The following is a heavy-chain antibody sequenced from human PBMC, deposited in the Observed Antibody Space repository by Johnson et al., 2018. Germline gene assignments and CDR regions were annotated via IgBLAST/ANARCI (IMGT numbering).Heavy chain of an antibody. CDR3: ARDAYDSRGYPYYYYYYYMDV. V-gene: IGHV3-72*01. Sequence: EVQLVESGGGLVQPGGSLRLSCAASGFTFSDHYMDWVRQAPGKGLEWVGRTRNKANSYTTEYAASVKGRFTISRDDSKNALYPQMNSLKTEENAVYYCARDAYDSRGYPYYYYYYYMDVWGKGTTVTVSS. D-gene: IGHD3-22*01. CDR2: TRNKANSYTT. CDR1: GFTFSDHY. J-gene: IGHJ6*03.